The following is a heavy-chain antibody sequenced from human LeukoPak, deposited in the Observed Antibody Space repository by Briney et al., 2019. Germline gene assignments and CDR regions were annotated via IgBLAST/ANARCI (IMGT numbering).Heavy chain of an antibody. Sequence: PSETLSLTCTVSGGSISSYYWSWIRQPPGKGLEWIGYIYYSGSTNYNPSLKSRVTISVDTSKNQFSLELSSVTAADTAVYYCASPGDYYYDSSGYYSVYWGQGTLVTVSS. V-gene: IGHV4-59*08. D-gene: IGHD3-22*01. CDR1: GGSISSYY. CDR2: IYYSGST. CDR3: ASPGDYYYDSSGYYSVY. J-gene: IGHJ4*02.